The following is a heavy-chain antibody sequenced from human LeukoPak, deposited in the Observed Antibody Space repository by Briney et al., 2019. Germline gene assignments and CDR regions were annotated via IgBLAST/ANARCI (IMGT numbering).Heavy chain of an antibody. V-gene: IGHV4-39*01. CDR3: ARGGQYRRRRAFDI. D-gene: IGHD2-2*01. CDR2: IYYSGST. J-gene: IGHJ3*02. Sequence: SETLSLTCTVSGGSISSSSYYWGWIRQPPGKGLEWIGSIYYSGSTYYNPSLKSRVTISVDTSKNQFSLKLSSVTAADTAVYYCARGGQYRRRRAFDIWGQGTMVTVSS. CDR1: GGSISSSSYY.